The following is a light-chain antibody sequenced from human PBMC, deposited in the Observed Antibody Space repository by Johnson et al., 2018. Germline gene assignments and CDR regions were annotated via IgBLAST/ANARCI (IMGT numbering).Light chain of an antibody. CDR1: SSNIGNNY. Sequence: QSVLTQPPSVSAAPGQKVTISCSGSSSNIGNNYVSRYQQLPGTAPKLLIYENNKRPSGIPDRFSGSKSGTSATLGITGLQTGDEADYYCGTWDSSLIAGHVFGTGTKVTVL. CDR3: GTWDSSLIAGHV. CDR2: ENN. J-gene: IGLJ1*01. V-gene: IGLV1-51*02.